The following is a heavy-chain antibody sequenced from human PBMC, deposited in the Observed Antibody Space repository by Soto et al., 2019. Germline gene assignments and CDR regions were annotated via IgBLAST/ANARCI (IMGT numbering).Heavy chain of an antibody. Sequence: GGSLRLSCAASGFTFSSYSMNWVRQAPGKGLEWVSYISSSSSTIYYADSVKGRFTISRDNAKNSLYLQMNSLRDEDTAVYYCARDLLELTPGGASHLWGQGTMVTVSS. CDR3: ARDLLELTPGGASHL. CDR2: ISSSSSTI. V-gene: IGHV3-48*02. CDR1: GFTFSSYS. J-gene: IGHJ3*01. D-gene: IGHD1-7*01.